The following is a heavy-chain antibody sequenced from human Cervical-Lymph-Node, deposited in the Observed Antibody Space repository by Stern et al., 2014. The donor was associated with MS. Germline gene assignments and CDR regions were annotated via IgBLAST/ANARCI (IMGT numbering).Heavy chain of an antibody. Sequence: VQLGQSGGGIVEPGGSLRLSCEASGLTFMNFAMSWVRQTPGKGLEWVSALSGSGGSTYYTDSVKGRFTISRDNPKNTVYLQMNSLRAEDTAVYYCAKGPEYYYDSSDYYVNWGQGTLVTVSS. CDR3: AKGPEYYYDSSDYYVN. CDR1: GLTFMNFA. V-gene: IGHV3-23*04. D-gene: IGHD3-22*01. CDR2: LSGSGGST. J-gene: IGHJ4*02.